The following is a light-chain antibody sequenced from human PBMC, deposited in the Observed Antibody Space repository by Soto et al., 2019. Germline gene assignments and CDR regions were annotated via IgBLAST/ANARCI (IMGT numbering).Light chain of an antibody. CDR1: NIGSKR. J-gene: IGLJ2*01. CDR2: DDT. V-gene: IGLV3-21*02. Sequence: SYELTQPPSVSVAPGQTARITCGGNNIGSKRGPSYQQKPGKAPVLDVYDDTDRPSGIPERFPGSNSGNTATLTISRVEAGDEAEYYCQVWDSSSDHPVVFGGGTKLTVL. CDR3: QVWDSSSDHPVV.